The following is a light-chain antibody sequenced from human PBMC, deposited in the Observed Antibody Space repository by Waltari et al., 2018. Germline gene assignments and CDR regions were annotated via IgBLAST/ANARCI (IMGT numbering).Light chain of an antibody. V-gene: IGLV1-47*01. CDR3: AACDDSLSGAV. J-gene: IGLJ7*01. Sequence: TPGQMVTISWSGSSSNIGSNFVYWYRQLPGRAPKLLIYRTNQRPSAVPDRFAGSKSGTSASLSITGLRSEDEADYYCAACDDSLSGAVFGGGTQLTVL. CDR2: RTN. CDR1: SSNIGSNF.